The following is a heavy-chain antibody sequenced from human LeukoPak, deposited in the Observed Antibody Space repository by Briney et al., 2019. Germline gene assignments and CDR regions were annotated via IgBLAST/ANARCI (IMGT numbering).Heavy chain of an antibody. V-gene: IGHV3-30*03. Sequence: GGSLRLSCAASGFTFSSYGMHWVRQAPGKGVEWVAVISYDGSNKYYADSVKGRFTISRDNSKNTLYLQMNSLRSEDTAVYYCASFESETDYYDSSGSLWYYFDHWGQGTLVTVSS. J-gene: IGHJ4*02. D-gene: IGHD3-22*01. CDR2: ISYDGSNK. CDR3: ASFESETDYYDSSGSLWYYFDH. CDR1: GFTFSSYG.